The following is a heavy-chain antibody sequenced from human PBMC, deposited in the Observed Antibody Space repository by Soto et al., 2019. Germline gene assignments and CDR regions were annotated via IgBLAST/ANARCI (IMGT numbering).Heavy chain of an antibody. CDR1: GYTFSAYY. CDR3: TRSGDRKSSPAWIDP. D-gene: IGHD6-13*01. J-gene: IGHJ5*02. Sequence: ASVKVSCKASGYTFSAYYTHWVRQAPGQGLEWMGWMNPKSGGTYFAQKFQGRVTLTRDTSISTAYMEVNRLRSDDTAVYYCTRSGDRKSSPAWIDPWGQGALVTVSS. CDR2: MNPKSGGT. V-gene: IGHV1-2*02.